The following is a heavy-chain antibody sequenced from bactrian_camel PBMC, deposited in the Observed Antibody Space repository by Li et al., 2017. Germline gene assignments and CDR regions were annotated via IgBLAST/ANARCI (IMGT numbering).Heavy chain of an antibody. CDR3: AADQCQRVASGTSRY. J-gene: IGHJ4*01. Sequence: HVQLVESGGGSVQAGGSLRLSCAASQYLFSFYCKGWFRQAPGKEREMVARIDDNGSTNYADSVKGRFTISKDNARKTLYLEMNMLKPEDTAMYYCAADQCQRVASGTSRYWGQGTQVTVS. CDR1: QYLFSFYC. CDR2: IDDNGST. V-gene: IGHV3S53*01. D-gene: IGHD6*01.